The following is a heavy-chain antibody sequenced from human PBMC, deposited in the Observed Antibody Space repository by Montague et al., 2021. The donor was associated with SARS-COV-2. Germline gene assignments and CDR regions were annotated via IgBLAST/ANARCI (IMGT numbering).Heavy chain of an antibody. CDR3: AKDTATIRIAVALMDV. CDR2: MSGSGVRR. D-gene: IGHD6-19*01. Sequence: SLRLSCAASGFIFSNYAMTWVRQAPGKGLEWVSTMSGSGVRRDYADSVKGRFTISRDSSKNTLYLQMNSLRVEDTAVYYCAKDTATIRIAVALMDVWGQGTTGIVSS. V-gene: IGHV3-23*01. J-gene: IGHJ6*02. CDR1: GFIFSNYA.